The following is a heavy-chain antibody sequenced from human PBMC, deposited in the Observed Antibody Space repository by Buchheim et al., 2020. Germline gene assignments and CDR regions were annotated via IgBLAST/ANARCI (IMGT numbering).Heavy chain of an antibody. Sequence: QVQLQESGPGLVKPSQTLSLTCTVSGGSISSGDYYWSWIRQPPGKGLEWIGYIYYSGSTYYNPSLKRRVTISVDTSKNQFSLKLSSVTAADTAVYYCARDYGSGSYYNAPWDYYYYGMDVWGQGTT. D-gene: IGHD3-10*01. J-gene: IGHJ6*02. CDR3: ARDYGSGSYYNAPWDYYYYGMDV. CDR2: IYYSGST. V-gene: IGHV4-30-4*01. CDR1: GGSISSGDYY.